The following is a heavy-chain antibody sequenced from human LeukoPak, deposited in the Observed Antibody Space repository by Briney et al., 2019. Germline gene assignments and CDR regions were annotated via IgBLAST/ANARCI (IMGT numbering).Heavy chain of an antibody. V-gene: IGHV1-69*04. CDR3: ARGSQSDGGYDD. CDR1: GYTFTSYG. J-gene: IGHJ4*02. D-gene: IGHD5-12*01. CDR2: IIPILGIA. Sequence: SVRVSCKASGYTFTSYGISWVRQAPGQGLEWMGRIIPILGIANYAQKFQGRVTITADKSTSTAYMELSSLRSEDTAVYYCARGSQSDGGYDDWGQGTLVTVSS.